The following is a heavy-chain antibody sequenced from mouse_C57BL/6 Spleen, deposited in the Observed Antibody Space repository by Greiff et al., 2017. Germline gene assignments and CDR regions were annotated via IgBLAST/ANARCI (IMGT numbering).Heavy chain of an antibody. CDR2: IYPGSGST. D-gene: IGHD1-1*01. V-gene: IGHV1-55*01. Sequence: QVQLQQPGAELVKPGASVKMSCKASGYTFTSYWITWVKRRPGQGLEWIGDIYPGSGSTNYKEKFKSKATLTVDTSSRTAYMQLSSLTSEDSAVYYCAREDYDYAMDYWGQGTSVTVSS. J-gene: IGHJ4*01. CDR3: AREDYDYAMDY. CDR1: GYTFTSYW.